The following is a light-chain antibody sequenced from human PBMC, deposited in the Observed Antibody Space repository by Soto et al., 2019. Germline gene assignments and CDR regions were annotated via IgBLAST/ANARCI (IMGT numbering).Light chain of an antibody. CDR1: QSVSSN. CDR2: GAS. CDR3: QQYNNWPRT. V-gene: IGKV3-15*01. Sequence: EMVVTQSPATLSVSPGEKATLSCRASQSVSSNLAWYQQKPGQAPRLLIFGASTRATGIPARFSGSGSGTEYTLTISSLQSEDFAVYYCQQYNNWPRTFGQGTRWISN. J-gene: IGKJ1*01.